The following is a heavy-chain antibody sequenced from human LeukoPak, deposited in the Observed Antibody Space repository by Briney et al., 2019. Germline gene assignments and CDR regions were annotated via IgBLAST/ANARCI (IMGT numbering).Heavy chain of an antibody. Sequence: GGSLRLSCAASGFTFSSYWMHWVRQAPGKGLVWVSRINSDGSSTSYADSVKGRFTISRDNAKNTLYLQMNSLRAEDTAVYYCAREGDYGDYGTRYYYYYGMDVWGQGTTVAVSS. V-gene: IGHV3-74*01. CDR3: AREGDYGDYGTRYYYYYGMDV. CDR2: INSDGSST. CDR1: GFTFSSYW. J-gene: IGHJ6*02. D-gene: IGHD4-17*01.